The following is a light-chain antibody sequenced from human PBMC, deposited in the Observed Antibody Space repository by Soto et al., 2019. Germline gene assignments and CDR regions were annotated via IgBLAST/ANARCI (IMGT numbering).Light chain of an antibody. Sequence: QSALTQPASVSGSPGQSITISCTGTRSDVGGYNSVCWHQQHPGKAPKLIIYEVSNRPSGVSDRFSASKSGNTASLTISGLQADDEADYYCSSFTSRITVVFGGGTKLTVL. CDR1: RSDVGGYNS. CDR2: EVS. CDR3: SSFTSRITVV. V-gene: IGLV2-14*01. J-gene: IGLJ2*01.